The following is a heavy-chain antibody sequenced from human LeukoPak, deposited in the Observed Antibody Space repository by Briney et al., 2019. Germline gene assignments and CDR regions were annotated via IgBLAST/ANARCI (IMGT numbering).Heavy chain of an antibody. CDR3: ASSGSWYSPSDY. CDR2: IYTSGST. J-gene: IGHJ4*02. Sequence: SQTLSLTCTVSGGSISSGSYYWSWIRQPAGKGLEWIGRIYTSGSTNYNPSLKSRVTISVDTSKNQFSLKLSSVTAADTAVYYCASSGSWYSPSDYWGQGTLVTVSS. D-gene: IGHD6-13*01. V-gene: IGHV4-61*02. CDR1: GGSISSGSYY.